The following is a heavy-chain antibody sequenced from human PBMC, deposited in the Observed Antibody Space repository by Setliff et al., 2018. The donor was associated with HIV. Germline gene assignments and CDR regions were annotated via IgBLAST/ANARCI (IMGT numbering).Heavy chain of an antibody. CDR2: INHSGDT. V-gene: IGHV4-34*01. CDR3: ARFYGDYETDNWFDP. CDR1: GGSVSGYH. D-gene: IGHD4-17*01. Sequence: ASETLSLTCAVYGGSVSGYHWSWIRQPPGKGLQWIGEINHSGDTKYHTSLKSRVTISADTSKNQFSLKLNSVTAADTAVYYCARFYGDYETDNWFDPWGHGVLVTVSS. J-gene: IGHJ5*02.